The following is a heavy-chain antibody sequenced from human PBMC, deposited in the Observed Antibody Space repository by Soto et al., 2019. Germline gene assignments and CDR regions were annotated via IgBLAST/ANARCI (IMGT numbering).Heavy chain of an antibody. V-gene: IGHV3-53*01. CDR1: GFTVSSNY. CDR3: ARDDYDILTGYSQKAFDI. D-gene: IGHD3-9*01. Sequence: GESLKISCAASGFTVSSNYMSWVRQAPGKGLEWVSVIYSGGSTYYADSVKGRFTISRDNSKNTLYLQMNSLRAEDTAVYYCARDDYDILTGYSQKAFDIWGQGTMVTVSS. J-gene: IGHJ3*02. CDR2: IYSGGST.